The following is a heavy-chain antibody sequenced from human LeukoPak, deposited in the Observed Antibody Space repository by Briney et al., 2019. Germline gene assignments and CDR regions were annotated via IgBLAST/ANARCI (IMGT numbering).Heavy chain of an antibody. V-gene: IGHV3-48*04. CDR3: VSGPTKGEQQLVLPFDY. D-gene: IGHD6-13*01. CDR1: GFSFNNYG. J-gene: IGHJ4*02. CDR2: ISSSGSTI. Sequence: PGGSLRLSCAASGFSFNNYGMNWVRQAPGKGLEWVSYISSSGSTIYYADSVKGRFTISRDNAKNSLYLQMNSLRAEDTAVYYCVSGPTKGEQQLVLPFDYWGQGTLVTVSS.